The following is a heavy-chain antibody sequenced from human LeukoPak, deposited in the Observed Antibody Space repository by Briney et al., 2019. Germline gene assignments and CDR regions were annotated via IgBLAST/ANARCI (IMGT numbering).Heavy chain of an antibody. CDR3: ARARIGGVKDYYYYGMDG. D-gene: IGHD3-16*01. V-gene: IGHV1-69*04. Sequence: GASVKVSCKASGGTFSSYAISWVRQAPGQGLEWMGRIIPILGIANYAQKFQDRVTITADKSTSTAYMELSSLRSEDTGVYYCARARIGGVKDYYYYGMDGWGQGTTVTVSS. CDR1: GGTFSSYA. J-gene: IGHJ6*02. CDR2: IIPILGIA.